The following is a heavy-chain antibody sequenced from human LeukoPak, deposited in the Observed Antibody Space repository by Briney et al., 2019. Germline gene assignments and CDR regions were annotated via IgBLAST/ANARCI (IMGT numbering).Heavy chain of an antibody. J-gene: IGHJ4*02. CDR3: ARHRFGAYDYDY. D-gene: IGHD5-12*01. V-gene: IGHV4-4*02. CDR2: IYHSGST. Sequence: PSETLSLTCAVSGGSISSSNWWNWVRQSPGKGLEWIGEIYHSGSTNYNPSLKSRVTISIDKSKNQFSLKLSSVTAADTAVYYCARHRFGAYDYDYWGQGTLVTVSS. CDR1: GGSISSSNW.